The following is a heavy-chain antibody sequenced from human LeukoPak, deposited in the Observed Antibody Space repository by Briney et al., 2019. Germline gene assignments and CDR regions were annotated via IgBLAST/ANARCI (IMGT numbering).Heavy chain of an antibody. D-gene: IGHD3-22*01. Sequence: SETLSLTCTVSGGSINSPGYYWSWIRQPAGKGLEWIGRIYTSGSTNYNPSLKSRVTISVDTSKNQFSLKLSSVTAADTAVYYCARSSGYYYPGFDPWGQGTLVTVSS. CDR3: ARSSGYYYPGFDP. CDR2: IYTSGST. V-gene: IGHV4-61*02. CDR1: GGSINSPGYY. J-gene: IGHJ5*02.